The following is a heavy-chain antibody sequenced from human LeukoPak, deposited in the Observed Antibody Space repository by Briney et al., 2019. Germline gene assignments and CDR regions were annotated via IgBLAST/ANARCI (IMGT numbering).Heavy chain of an antibody. CDR2: IKHDGSEK. J-gene: IGHJ4*02. CDR1: GFTFSSYW. Sequence: GGSLRLSCAASGFTFSSYWMSWVRQAPGKGLEWVANIKHDGSEKQYVDSVKGRFAISRDNAENSLYLQMNSLKAEDTAVYYCGRFTRSGDSVYWGQGTLVTVPS. V-gene: IGHV3-7*04. CDR3: GRFTRSGDSVY. D-gene: IGHD7-27*01.